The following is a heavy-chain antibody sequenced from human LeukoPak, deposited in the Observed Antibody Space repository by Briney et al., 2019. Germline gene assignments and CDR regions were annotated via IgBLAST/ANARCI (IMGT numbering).Heavy chain of an antibody. J-gene: IGHJ4*02. CDR1: GFTFDDYA. CDR2: IRSKAYGETT. CDR3: TSGRSRGDY. Sequence: GGSLRLSCTASGFTFDDYAMNWVRQAPGKGLEWVGFIRSKAYGETTEYAASGKGRFTISRDDSKSIAYLQMNSLQHEATAVYYCTSGRSRGDYWGQGTLVTVSS. V-gene: IGHV3-49*04. D-gene: IGHD3-16*01.